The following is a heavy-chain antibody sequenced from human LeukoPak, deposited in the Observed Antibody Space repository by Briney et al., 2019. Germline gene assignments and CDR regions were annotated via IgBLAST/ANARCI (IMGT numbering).Heavy chain of an antibody. CDR3: AKGLVLDKYYFDY. Sequence: GGSLRLSCAASGFSFSSFEMNWVRQAPGKGLEWISYIDASGTLTHYADSMEGRFTISRDNSKNTLYLQMNSLRAEDTAVYYCAKGLVLDKYYFDYWGQGTLVTVSS. V-gene: IGHV3-48*03. J-gene: IGHJ4*02. CDR2: IDASGTLT. D-gene: IGHD3-10*01. CDR1: GFSFSSFE.